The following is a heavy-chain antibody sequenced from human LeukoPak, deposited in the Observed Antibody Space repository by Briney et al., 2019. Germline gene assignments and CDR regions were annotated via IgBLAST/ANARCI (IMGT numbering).Heavy chain of an antibody. CDR1: GGSISSGSYY. J-gene: IGHJ3*02. CDR2: IYTSGST. D-gene: IGHD2-15*01. CDR3: ARESAIVVVVAAGAFDI. V-gene: IGHV4-61*02. Sequence: PSETLSLTCTVSGGSISSGSYYWSWIRQPAGKGLEWIGRIYTSGSTNYIPSLKSRVTISVDTSKNQFSLKLSSVTAADTAVYYCARESAIVVVVAAGAFDIWGQGTMVTVSS.